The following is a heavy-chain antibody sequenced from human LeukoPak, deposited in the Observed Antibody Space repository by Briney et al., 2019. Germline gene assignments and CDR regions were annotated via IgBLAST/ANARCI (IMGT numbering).Heavy chain of an antibody. D-gene: IGHD4-17*01. J-gene: IGHJ3*02. CDR1: GFTFSSYS. V-gene: IGHV3-21*01. CDR3: ASSTVTTWATAFDI. CDR2: ISSSSSYI. Sequence: PGGSLRLSCAASGFTFSSYSMNWVRQAPGKGLEWVSSISSSSSYIYYADSVKGRFTISRDNAKNSLYPQMNSLRAEDTAVYYCASSTVTTWATAFDIWGQGTMVTVSS.